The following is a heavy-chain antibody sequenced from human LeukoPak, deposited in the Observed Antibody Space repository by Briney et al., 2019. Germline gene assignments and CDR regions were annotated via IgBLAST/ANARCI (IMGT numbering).Heavy chain of an antibody. Sequence: GGSLRLSCSASGFTFSSYAMHWVRQAPGKGLEWVSSISSSSSYIYYADSVKGRFTISRDNAKNSLYLQMNSLRAEDTAVYYCARTVMTTSTYGYYYYYGMDVWGQGTTVTVSS. CDR2: ISSSSSYI. D-gene: IGHD3-16*01. V-gene: IGHV3-21*01. J-gene: IGHJ6*02. CDR3: ARTVMTTSTYGYYYYYGMDV. CDR1: GFTFSSYA.